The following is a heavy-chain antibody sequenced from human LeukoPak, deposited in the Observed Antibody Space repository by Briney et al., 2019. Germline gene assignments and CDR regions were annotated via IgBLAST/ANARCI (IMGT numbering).Heavy chain of an antibody. V-gene: IGHV4-30-2*01. J-gene: IGHJ5*02. D-gene: IGHD2-2*01. CDR2: IYHSGST. CDR1: GGSISSGGYY. Sequence: PSQTLSLTCTVSGGSISSGGYYWSWIRQPPGKGLEWIGYIYHSGSTYYNPSLKSRVTISVDRSKNQFSLKLSSVTAADTAVYYCARDALRCSSTSCYANWFDPWGQGTLVTVSS. CDR3: ARDALRCSSTSCYANWFDP.